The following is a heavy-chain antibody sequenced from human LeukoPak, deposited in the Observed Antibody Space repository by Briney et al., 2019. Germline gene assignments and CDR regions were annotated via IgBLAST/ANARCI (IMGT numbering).Heavy chain of an antibody. J-gene: IGHJ4*02. Sequence: SETLSLTCTVSGGSISSYYRSWIRQPPGKGLEWIGYIYYSGSTNYDPSLKSRVTISVDTSKNQFSLKLSSVTAADTAVYYCARFSCSSTSCYLDYWGQGTLVTVSS. D-gene: IGHD2-2*01. CDR3: ARFSCSSTSCYLDY. CDR2: IYYSGST. V-gene: IGHV4-59*01. CDR1: GGSISSYY.